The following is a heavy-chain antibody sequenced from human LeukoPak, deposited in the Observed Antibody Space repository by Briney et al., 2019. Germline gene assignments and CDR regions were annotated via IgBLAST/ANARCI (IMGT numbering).Heavy chain of an antibody. CDR1: DGSISSRTYY. CDR3: ARQQRTYDSSGYYWYFDL. D-gene: IGHD3-22*01. V-gene: IGHV4-39*01. Sequence: PSETLSLTCNVSDGSISSRTYYWGWIRQPPGKGLEWIGSIYNSGSTYYNPSLKSRVTISEDTSKNQFSLKLSSVTAADTAVYYCARQQRTYDSSGYYWYFDLWGRGTLVTVSS. CDR2: IYNSGST. J-gene: IGHJ2*01.